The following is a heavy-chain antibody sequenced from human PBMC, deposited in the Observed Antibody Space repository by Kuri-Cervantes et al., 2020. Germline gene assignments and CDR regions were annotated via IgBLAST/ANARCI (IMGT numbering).Heavy chain of an antibody. J-gene: IGHJ4*02. Sequence: GGSLRLSCAASGFTFSSYAMSWVRQAPGKGLEWVAVIWYDGSNKYYADSVKGRFTISRDNSKNTLYLQMNSLRAEDTAVYYCAKDDYYYDSSGYYGDWGQGTLVTVSS. CDR3: AKDDYYYDSSGYYGD. V-gene: IGHV3-30*02. CDR1: GFTFSSYA. D-gene: IGHD3-22*01. CDR2: IWYDGSNK.